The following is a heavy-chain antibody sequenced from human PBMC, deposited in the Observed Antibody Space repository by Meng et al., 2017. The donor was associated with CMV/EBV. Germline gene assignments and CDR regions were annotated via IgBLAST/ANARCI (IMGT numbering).Heavy chain of an antibody. CDR3: ARAEWELTRDCGMDV. D-gene: IGHD1-26*01. V-gene: IGHV1-2*02. Sequence: ASVKVSCKASGYTFTGYYMHWVRQAPGQGLEWMGWINPNSGGTNYAQKFQGRVTMTRDTSISTAYMELSRLRSDDTAVYYCARAEWELTRDCGMDVWGQGTTVTVSS. CDR1: GYTFTGYY. J-gene: IGHJ6*02. CDR2: INPNSGGT.